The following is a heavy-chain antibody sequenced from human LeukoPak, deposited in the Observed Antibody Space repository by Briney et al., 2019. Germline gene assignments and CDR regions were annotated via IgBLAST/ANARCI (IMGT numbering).Heavy chain of an antibody. CDR3: ANHLACGSTSCPSFDY. CDR1: GFTFDDYA. Sequence: GGSLRLSCAASGFTFDDYAMHWVRQAPGKGLEWVSGISWNSGSIGYADSVKGRFTISRDNAKNSLYLQMNSLRAEDTAVYYCANHLACGSTSCPSFDYWGQGTLVTVSS. J-gene: IGHJ4*02. V-gene: IGHV3-9*01. CDR2: ISWNSGSI. D-gene: IGHD2-2*01.